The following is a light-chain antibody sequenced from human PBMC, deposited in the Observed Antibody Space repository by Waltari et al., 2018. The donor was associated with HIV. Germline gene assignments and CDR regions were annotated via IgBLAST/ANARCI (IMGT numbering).Light chain of an antibody. V-gene: IGLV1-44*01. Sequence: QSVLTQPPSASGTPGQRVTISCSGSSSNIGTNSVNWYQQLPGTAPKLLIYMNNQRPAWVPDRFSGSKSGTSASLAISGLQAEDEADYFCAAWDDSLNGPVFGGGTKLTVL. CDR2: MNN. J-gene: IGLJ3*02. CDR1: SSNIGTNS. CDR3: AAWDDSLNGPV.